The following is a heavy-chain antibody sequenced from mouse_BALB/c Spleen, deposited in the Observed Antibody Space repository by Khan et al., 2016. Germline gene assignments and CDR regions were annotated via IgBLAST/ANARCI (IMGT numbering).Heavy chain of an antibody. CDR1: GYTFISYL. V-gene: IGHV1-4*01. Sequence: QVQLQQSGTELAKPGASVKMSCKASGYTFISYLMHWIKQRPGQGLEWIGYITPSTGYTDYNQKFKDKATLPADKSSSTAYIQLSSLTSEDSAVYYCARSGGKRLTTLFAYWGQGTLVTVSA. J-gene: IGHJ3*01. CDR2: ITPSTGYT. CDR3: ARSGGKRLTTLFAY. D-gene: IGHD2-12*01.